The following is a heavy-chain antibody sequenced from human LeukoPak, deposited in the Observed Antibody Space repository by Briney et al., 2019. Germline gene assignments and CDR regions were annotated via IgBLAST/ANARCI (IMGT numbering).Heavy chain of an antibody. Sequence: GRSLRLSCAASGFTFSSYGMHWVRQAPGKGLEWVAVISRDGDNKYFADSVKGRFTISRDNSKNTLYLQMNSLRAEDTAVYYCAKDFSTGWTYYYGMDVWGQGTMVTVSS. CDR3: AKDFSTGWTYYYGMDV. J-gene: IGHJ6*02. CDR2: ISRDGDNK. CDR1: GFTFSSYG. D-gene: IGHD6-19*01. V-gene: IGHV3-30*18.